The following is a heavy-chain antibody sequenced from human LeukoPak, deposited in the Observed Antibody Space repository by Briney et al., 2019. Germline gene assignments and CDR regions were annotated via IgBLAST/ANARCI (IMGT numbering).Heavy chain of an antibody. Sequence: GGSLRLSCAASGFTFNSYGMSWVRQAPGKGLEWVSAISGSGGATYHADAVRGRFTISRDNSKNRLYLQMNSLRVEDTAIYYCAKGSGFGGLIVRYYFDSWGQGTLVTVSS. CDR2: ISGSGGAT. CDR3: AKGSGFGGLIVRYYFDS. V-gene: IGHV3-23*01. CDR1: GFTFNSYG. D-gene: IGHD3-16*02. J-gene: IGHJ4*02.